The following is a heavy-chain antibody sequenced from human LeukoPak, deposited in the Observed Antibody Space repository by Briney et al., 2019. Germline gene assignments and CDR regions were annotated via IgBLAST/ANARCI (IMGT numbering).Heavy chain of an antibody. CDR2: VKLDGSEK. V-gene: IGHV3-7*01. CDR1: GFTVSSNY. J-gene: IGHJ4*02. CDR3: ARDLVVATFDY. Sequence: PGGSLRLSCAASGFTVSSNYMSWVRQAPGKGLEWVANVKLDGSEKSYVDSVKGRFTISRDNAKNSLYLQMNSLRAEDTAVYYCARDLVVATFDYWGQGILVTVSS. D-gene: IGHD5-12*01.